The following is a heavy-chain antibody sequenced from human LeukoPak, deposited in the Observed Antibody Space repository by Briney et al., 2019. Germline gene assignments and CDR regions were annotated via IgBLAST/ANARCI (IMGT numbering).Heavy chain of an antibody. V-gene: IGHV4-34*01. CDR2: INHSGST. D-gene: IGHD6-13*01. CDR1: GGSFSGYY. Sequence: PSETLSLTCAVYGGSFSGYYWSWIRQPPGKGLEWIGEINHSGSTNYNPSLKSRVTIPVDTSKNQFSLKLSSVTAADTAVYHCARVPASSSWYARSYFGYWGQGTLVTVSS. CDR3: ARVPASSSWYARSYFGY. J-gene: IGHJ4*02.